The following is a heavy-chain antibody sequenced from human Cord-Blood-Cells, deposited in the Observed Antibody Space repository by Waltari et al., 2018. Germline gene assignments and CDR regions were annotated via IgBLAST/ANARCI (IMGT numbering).Heavy chain of an antibody. J-gene: IGHJ5*02. CDR3: ARSRIAAAVNWFDP. V-gene: IGHV3-21*01. Sequence: EVQLVESGGGLVKPGGSLRLSCAASGFTFSSYSMNWVRQAPGKGLEWVSSISSSSSYIYYADSVKGRFTSSRDNAKNSLYLQMNSLRAEDTAVYYCARSRIAAAVNWFDPWGQGTLVTVSS. CDR1: GFTFSSYS. D-gene: IGHD6-13*01. CDR2: ISSSSSYI.